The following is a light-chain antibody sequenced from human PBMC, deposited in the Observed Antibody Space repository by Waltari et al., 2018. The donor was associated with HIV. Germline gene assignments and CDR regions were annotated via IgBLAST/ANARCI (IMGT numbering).Light chain of an antibody. CDR2: DAM. CDR1: SSDVGSYNY. Sequence: QSALSQPRSVSGSPGQSITISCTGTSSDVGSYNYVSWYQHHPGKAPKLMIYDAMKRPSGVPDRFSGSKSGNTASRTISGLQVEDEADYYCCSSAGRYTFVFGTGTKVTVL. CDR3: CSSAGRYTFV. J-gene: IGLJ1*01. V-gene: IGLV2-11*01.